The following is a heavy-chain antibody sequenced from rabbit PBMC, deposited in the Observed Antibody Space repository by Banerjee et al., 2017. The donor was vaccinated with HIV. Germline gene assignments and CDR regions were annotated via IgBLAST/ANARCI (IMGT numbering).Heavy chain of an antibody. CDR3: ARGLGVAGDGYYGPNYGMDL. J-gene: IGHJ6*01. CDR2: IYGGSNGRT. CDR1: GFSFSSSYV. D-gene: IGHD8-1*01. V-gene: IGHV1S45*01. Sequence: QEQLVESGGGLVKPGASLTLTCTASGFSFSSSYVMCWVRQAPGKGLEWIACIYGGSNGRTVYASWAKGRFTISKASSTTVTLQMTSLTVADTATYFCARGLGVAGDGYYGPNYGMDLWGPGTLVTVS.